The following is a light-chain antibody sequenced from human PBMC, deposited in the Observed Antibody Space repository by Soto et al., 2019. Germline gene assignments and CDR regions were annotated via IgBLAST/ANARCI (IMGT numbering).Light chain of an antibody. CDR1: SNDVGGYNY. J-gene: IGLJ2*01. Sequence: QSALTQPRSVSGSPGQSVTLSCTVTSNDVGGYNYVSWYQQYPGKAPTLMIYDVGKRPSGVPDRFSGSKSGNTASLIISGLQAEDEADYYCCSYAGSYSLVFGGGTKLTVL. CDR2: DVG. CDR3: CSYAGSYSLV. V-gene: IGLV2-11*01.